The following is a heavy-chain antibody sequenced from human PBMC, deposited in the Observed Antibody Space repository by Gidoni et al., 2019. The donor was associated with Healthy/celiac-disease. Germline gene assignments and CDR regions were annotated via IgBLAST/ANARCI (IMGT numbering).Heavy chain of an antibody. Sequence: QVQLVQSGAEVKKPGASVKVSCKVSGYTLTELSMHWVRQAPGKGREWMGGFDPEDGETIYAQKFQGRVTMTEDTSTDTAYMELSSLRSEDTAVYYCATRPLPTPDIVVVVAAKNWYFDLWGRGTLVTVSS. CDR2: FDPEDGET. J-gene: IGHJ2*01. CDR3: ATRPLPTPDIVVVVAAKNWYFDL. D-gene: IGHD2-15*01. V-gene: IGHV1-24*01. CDR1: GYTLTELS.